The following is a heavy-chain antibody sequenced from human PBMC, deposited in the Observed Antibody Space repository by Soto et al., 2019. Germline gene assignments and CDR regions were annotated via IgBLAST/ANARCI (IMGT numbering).Heavy chain of an antibody. V-gene: IGHV3-9*01. CDR2: ISWNSGSI. CDR1: GFTFDAFA. D-gene: IGHD3-22*01. CDR3: AKTAPPYDSQGYYPFDI. Sequence: EVQLVESGGDLVLPGRSLRLSCTASGFTFDAFAMHWVRQAPGKGLEWVSGISWNSGSIGYADPVKGRFTIYRGNAKKSLYLEMNSLKTEDTALYYCAKTAPPYDSQGYYPFDIWGQGTLVSVSS. J-gene: IGHJ3*02.